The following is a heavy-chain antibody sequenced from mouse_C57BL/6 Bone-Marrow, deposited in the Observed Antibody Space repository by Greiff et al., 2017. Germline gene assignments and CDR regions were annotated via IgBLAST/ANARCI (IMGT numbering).Heavy chain of an antibody. CDR3: ARVYDGYYYAMDY. Sequence: VKLQESGPGLVAPSQSLSITCTVSGFSLTSYGVHWVRQPPGKGLEWLGVIWAGGSTNYNSALMSRLSISKDNSKSQVFLKMNSLQTDDTAMYYCARVYDGYYYAMDYWGQGTSVTVSS. D-gene: IGHD2-3*01. J-gene: IGHJ4*01. V-gene: IGHV2-9*02. CDR2: IWAGGST. CDR1: GFSLTSYG.